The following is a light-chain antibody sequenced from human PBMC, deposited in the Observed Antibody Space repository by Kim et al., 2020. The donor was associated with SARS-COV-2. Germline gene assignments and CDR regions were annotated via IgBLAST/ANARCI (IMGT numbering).Light chain of an antibody. CDR2: DVS. Sequence: GQSITISCTGTSSDVGGYDYVSWYQQHPGKAPILMIYDVSKRPSGVSNRFSGSKSGNTASLTISGLQAEDEADYYCSSYTSSSTKVFGTGTKVTVL. CDR1: SSDVGGYDY. V-gene: IGLV2-14*04. J-gene: IGLJ1*01. CDR3: SSYTSSSTKV.